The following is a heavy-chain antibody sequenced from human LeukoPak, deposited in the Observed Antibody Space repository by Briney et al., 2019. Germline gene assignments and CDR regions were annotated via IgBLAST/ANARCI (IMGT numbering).Heavy chain of an antibody. D-gene: IGHD1-20*01. CDR1: GFTVSSNY. CDR2: IYSGGST. J-gene: IGHJ4*02. V-gene: IGHV3-53*01. CDR3: ARDGNWNDDDY. Sequence: PGGSLRLSCAASGFTVSSNYMSWVRQAPGKGLEWVSVIYSGGSTYYADSVKGRFTISRDNSKNTPYLQMNSLRAEDTAVYYCARDGNWNDDDYWGQGTLVTVSS.